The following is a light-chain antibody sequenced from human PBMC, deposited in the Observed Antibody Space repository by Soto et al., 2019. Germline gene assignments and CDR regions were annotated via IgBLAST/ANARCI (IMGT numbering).Light chain of an antibody. CDR1: CNDIGAFDY. CDR3: SSYTTNNAHV. Sequence: QSALTQPASVSASPGQSISISCTGTCNDIGAFDYVSWYQQHPGKAPKLILFEVFNRPSGVSTRFSGSKSGSTASLTISGLQAEDEADYFCSSYTTNNAHVFGGGTKVTVL. V-gene: IGLV2-14*01. J-gene: IGLJ2*01. CDR2: EVF.